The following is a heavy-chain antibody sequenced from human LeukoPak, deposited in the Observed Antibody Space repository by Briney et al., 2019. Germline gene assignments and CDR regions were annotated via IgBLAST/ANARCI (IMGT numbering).Heavy chain of an antibody. D-gene: IGHD2-15*01. J-gene: IGHJ4*02. Sequence: SETLSLTCTVSGGSISSYYWSWIRQPPGKGLEWIGYIYYSGSTNYNPSLKSRVTKSVDTSRNQFSLKLSSVTAADTAVYYCASGECSGGSCYALAGYWGQGTLVTVSS. CDR1: GGSISSYY. CDR3: ASGECSGGSCYALAGY. CDR2: IYYSGST. V-gene: IGHV4-59*01.